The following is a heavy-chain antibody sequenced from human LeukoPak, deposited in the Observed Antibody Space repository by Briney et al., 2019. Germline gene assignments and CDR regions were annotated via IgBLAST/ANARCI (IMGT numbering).Heavy chain of an antibody. V-gene: IGHV3-66*01. CDR3: ARAERGYSYGYFDY. J-gene: IGHJ4*02. CDR2: IYSGGST. CDR1: GFTVSSNY. D-gene: IGHD5-18*01. Sequence: GGSLRLSCAASGFTVSSNYMSWVRQAPGKGLEWVSVIYSGGSTYFAASVKGRFTISRDNSKNTVYLQMNSLRAEDTSVYYCARAERGYSYGYFDYWGQGTLVTVSS.